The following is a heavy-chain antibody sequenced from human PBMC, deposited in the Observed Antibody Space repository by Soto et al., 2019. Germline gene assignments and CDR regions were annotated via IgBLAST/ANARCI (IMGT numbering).Heavy chain of an antibody. CDR2: IYPGDSDS. V-gene: IGHV5-51*01. D-gene: IGHD2-2*01. Sequence: PGESLKISCKGSGYSFTSYWIGWVRQMPEGLEWMGIIYPGDSDSRYSPSFQGQVTISADKSINTAYLQWSSLKASDTAMYYCARDYCSGTTCYEFDYWGQGTQVTVSS. J-gene: IGHJ4*02. CDR3: ARDYCSGTTCYEFDY. CDR1: GYSFTSYW.